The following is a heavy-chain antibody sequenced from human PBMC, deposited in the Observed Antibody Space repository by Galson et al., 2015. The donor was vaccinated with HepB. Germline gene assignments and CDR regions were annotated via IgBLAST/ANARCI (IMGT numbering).Heavy chain of an antibody. J-gene: IGHJ4*02. CDR1: GGTFSSYT. D-gene: IGHD3-10*01. CDR3: ARDSGGGMVRGVISFDY. V-gene: IGHV1-69*04. Sequence: SVKVSCKASGGTFSSYTISWVRQAPGQGLEWMGRIIPILGIANYAQKFQGRVTITADKSTSTAYMELSSLRSEDTAVYYCARDSGGGMVRGVISFDYWGQGTLVTVSS. CDR2: IIPILGIA.